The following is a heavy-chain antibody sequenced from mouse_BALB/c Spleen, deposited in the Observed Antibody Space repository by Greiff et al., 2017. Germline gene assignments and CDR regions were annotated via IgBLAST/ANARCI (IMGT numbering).Heavy chain of an antibody. CDR1: GYAFSSYW. V-gene: IGHV1-80*01. J-gene: IGHJ4*01. Sequence: VQLQQSGAELVRPGSSVKISCKASGYAFSSYWMNWVKQRPGQGLEWIGQIYPGDGDTNYNGKFKGKATLTAAKSSSTAYMQLSSLTSEDSAVYFCARGTTVVGPYAMDYWGQGTSVTVSS. CDR3: ARGTTVVGPYAMDY. CDR2: IYPGDGDT. D-gene: IGHD1-1*01.